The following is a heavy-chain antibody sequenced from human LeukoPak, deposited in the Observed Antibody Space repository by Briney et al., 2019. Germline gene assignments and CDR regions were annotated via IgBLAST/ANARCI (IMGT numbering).Heavy chain of an antibody. CDR1: GFTFSSYG. V-gene: IGHV3-30*18. CDR2: ISYDGSNK. CDR3: AKDRFSSSWLYNWFDP. D-gene: IGHD6-13*01. J-gene: IGHJ5*02. Sequence: GGSLRLSCAASGFTFSSYGMHWVRQAPGKGLEWVAVISYDGSNKYYADSVRGRFTISRDNSKNTLYLQMNSLRAEDTAVYYCAKDRFSSSWLYNWFDPWGQGTLVTVSS.